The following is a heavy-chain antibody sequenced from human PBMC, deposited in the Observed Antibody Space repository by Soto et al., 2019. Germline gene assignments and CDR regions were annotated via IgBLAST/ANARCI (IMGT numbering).Heavy chain of an antibody. Sequence: SETLSLTCTVSGDSISSTRWWSWVRQSPGKGLEWIGYIYYSGSTNYNPSLKSRVTISVDTSKNQFSLKLSSVTAADTAVYYCARDKVDYYDSSGYYFYYYGMDVWGQGTTVTVSS. D-gene: IGHD3-22*01. CDR3: ARDKVDYYDSSGYYFYYYGMDV. J-gene: IGHJ6*02. CDR2: IYYSGST. CDR1: GDSISSTRW. V-gene: IGHV4-61*01.